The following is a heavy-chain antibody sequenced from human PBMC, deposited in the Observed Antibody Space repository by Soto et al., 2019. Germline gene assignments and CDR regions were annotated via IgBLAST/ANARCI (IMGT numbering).Heavy chain of an antibody. Sequence: GASVKVSCKASGYTFTSYYMHWVRQAPGQGLEWMGIINPSGGSTSYAQKLQGRVTMTRDTSTSTVYMELSSLRSEDTAVYYCARDHPGSGGAPGWFDPWGQGTLVTVSS. V-gene: IGHV1-46*01. CDR1: GYTFTSYY. CDR3: ARDHPGSGGAPGWFDP. D-gene: IGHD2-15*01. J-gene: IGHJ5*02. CDR2: INPSGGST.